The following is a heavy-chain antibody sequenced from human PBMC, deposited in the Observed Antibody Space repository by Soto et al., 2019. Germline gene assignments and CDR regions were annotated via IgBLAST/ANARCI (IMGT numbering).Heavy chain of an antibody. CDR2: INSDGSSK. V-gene: IGHV3-74*01. D-gene: IGHD2-15*01. Sequence: EVQLVESGGGLVQPGGSLRLSCAASGFTFSSYWMHWVRQARGKGLVWVSRINSDGSSKSYADSVKGRFTISRDNAKNTLYLQMNSLRAEDTAVYYCVRTSLVVAAATREDYWGQGTLVTVSS. CDR1: GFTFSSYW. J-gene: IGHJ4*02. CDR3: VRTSLVVAAATREDY.